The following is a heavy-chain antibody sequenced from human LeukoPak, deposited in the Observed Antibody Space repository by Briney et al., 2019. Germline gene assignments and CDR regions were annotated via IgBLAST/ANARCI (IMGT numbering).Heavy chain of an antibody. D-gene: IGHD5-18*01. CDR3: ARAGTAMVDYYYYMDV. CDR2: IIPIFGTA. J-gene: IGHJ6*03. V-gene: IGHV1-69*05. CDR1: GGTFSSYA. Sequence: SVKVSCKASGGTFSSYAISWVRQAPGQRLEWMGGIIPIFGTANYAQKFQGRVTITTDESTSTAYMELSSLRSEDTAVYYCARAGTAMVDYYYYMDVWGKGTTVTVSS.